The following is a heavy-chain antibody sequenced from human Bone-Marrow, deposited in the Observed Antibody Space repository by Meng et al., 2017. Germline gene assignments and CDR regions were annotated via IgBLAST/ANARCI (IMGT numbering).Heavy chain of an antibody. CDR3: ALGTGGDYAPIDY. CDR1: GFTFSSYA. J-gene: IGHJ4*02. D-gene: IGHD4-17*01. V-gene: IGHV3-7*01. Sequence: GESLKISCAASGFTFSSYAMSWVRQAPGKGLEWVANINQQGSEIHHVDSVKGRFTISRDNSKNTLYLQMNSLRAEDTAVYYCALGTGGDYAPIDYWGQGTLVTVSS. CDR2: INQQGSEI.